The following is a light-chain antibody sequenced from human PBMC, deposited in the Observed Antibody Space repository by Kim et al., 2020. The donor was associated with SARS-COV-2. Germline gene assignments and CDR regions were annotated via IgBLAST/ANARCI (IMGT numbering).Light chain of an antibody. CDR1: QTISSW. Sequence: DIQMTQSPSTLSASVGDRVTITCRASQTISSWLAWYQQKPGKAPKLLIYDASTLESGVPSRFSGSDSGTEFTLTISNLQSDDFATYYCQQYNGLLVTLGGGTKVDIK. V-gene: IGKV1-5*01. J-gene: IGKJ4*01. CDR3: QQYNGLLVT. CDR2: DAS.